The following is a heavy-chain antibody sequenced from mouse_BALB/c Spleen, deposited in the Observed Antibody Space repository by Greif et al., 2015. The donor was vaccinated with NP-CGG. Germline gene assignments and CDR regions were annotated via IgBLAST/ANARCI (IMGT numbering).Heavy chain of an antibody. CDR3: ANPSMITTRGFAY. CDR2: IDPSDSYT. D-gene: IGHD2-4*01. V-gene: IGHV1-69*02. J-gene: IGHJ3*01. CDR1: GYTFTSYW. Sequence: QVQLQQSGAELVKPGASVKLSCKASGYTFTSYWMHWVKQRPGQGLEWIGEIDPSDSYTNYNQKFKGKATLTVDKSSCTAYMQLSSLTSEDSAVYYCANPSMITTRGFAYWGQGTLVTVSA.